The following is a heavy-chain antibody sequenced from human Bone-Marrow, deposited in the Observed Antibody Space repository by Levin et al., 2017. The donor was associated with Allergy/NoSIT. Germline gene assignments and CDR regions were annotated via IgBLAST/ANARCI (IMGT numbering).Heavy chain of an antibody. CDR1: GGSISNYRYY. V-gene: IGHV4-39*01. Sequence: SETLSLSCSVSGGSISNYRYYWGWIRQPPGKGLEWIASIYYNGNTQYNPTLKSRVVTSVDTSKNEYYLRLSSVTAADTAVYYCASSYCSAGYCNTEFFHPWGQGTLVSVSS. D-gene: IGHD2-15*01. CDR3: ASSYCSAGYCNTEFFHP. J-gene: IGHJ1*01. CDR2: IYYNGNT.